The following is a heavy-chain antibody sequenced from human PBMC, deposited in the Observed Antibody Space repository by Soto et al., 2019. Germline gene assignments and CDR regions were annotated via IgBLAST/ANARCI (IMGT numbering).Heavy chain of an antibody. CDR1: GDSVSSNSAA. CDR2: TYYRSKWYN. Sequence: SQTLSLTCAISGDSVSSNSAAWNWIRQSPSRGLEWLGRTYYRSKWYNDYAVSVKSRITINPDTSKNQFSLQLNSVTPEDTAVYYCARRGDSSVWYYSYYGMDVWGQGTTVTVSS. D-gene: IGHD6-19*01. J-gene: IGHJ6*02. V-gene: IGHV6-1*01. CDR3: ARRGDSSVWYYSYYGMDV.